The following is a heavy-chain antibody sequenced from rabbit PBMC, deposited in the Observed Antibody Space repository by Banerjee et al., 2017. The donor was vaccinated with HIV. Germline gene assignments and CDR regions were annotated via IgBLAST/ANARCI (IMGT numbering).Heavy chain of an antibody. CDR1: GFSFSNKYY. D-gene: IGHD4-1*01. V-gene: IGHV1S40*01. CDR2: IYTGSSGTT. J-gene: IGHJ4*01. CDR3: ARDLAGVIGWNFNL. Sequence: QSLEESGGDLVMPGASLTLTCTASGFSFSNKYYMCWVRQAPGKGLEWIACIYTGSSGTTYYANWVKGRFTISRTSSTTATLQVTSLTAADTATYFCARDLAGVIGWNFNLWGQGTLVTVS.